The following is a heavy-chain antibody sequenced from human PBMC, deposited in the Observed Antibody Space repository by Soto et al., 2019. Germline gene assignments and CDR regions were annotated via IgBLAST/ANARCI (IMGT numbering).Heavy chain of an antibody. D-gene: IGHD2-15*01. Sequence: QVQLQESGPGLVKPSETLSLTCTVSGGSISSYYWSWIRQPPGQGLEWIGYIYYSGSTNYNPSLTSPVTISVDTTKNQFSLKLSSVTAADTAVYYCARHALLGPAFDIWGQGTMVTVSS. CDR3: ARHALLGPAFDI. CDR2: IYYSGST. CDR1: GGSISSYY. J-gene: IGHJ3*02. V-gene: IGHV4-59*08.